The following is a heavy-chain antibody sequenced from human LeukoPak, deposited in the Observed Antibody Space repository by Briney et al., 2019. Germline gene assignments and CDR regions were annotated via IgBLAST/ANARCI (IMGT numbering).Heavy chain of an antibody. CDR3: ARGGLTGTTREGDAFDI. CDR2: IIPIFGIA. Sequence: ASVKVSCKASGGTFSSYAISWVRQAPGQGLEWMGRIIPIFGIANYAQKFQGRVTITADESTSTAYMELSGLRSEDTAVYYCARGGLTGTTREGDAFDIWGQGTMVTVSS. J-gene: IGHJ3*02. CDR1: GGTFSSYA. D-gene: IGHD1-7*01. V-gene: IGHV1-69*13.